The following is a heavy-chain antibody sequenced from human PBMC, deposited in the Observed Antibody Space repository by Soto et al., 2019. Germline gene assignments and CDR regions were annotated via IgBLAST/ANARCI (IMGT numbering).Heavy chain of an antibody. D-gene: IGHD5-18*01. J-gene: IGHJ4*02. CDR1: GYSFPSYW. CDR3: AKTDGYEVDY. CDR2: IYPGDSDT. V-gene: IGHV5-51*01. Sequence: GESLKISCKGSGYSFPSYWIGWVRQMPGKGLEWMGSIYPGDSDTTYSPSIQGQVTISADKSSTTVYLQWNTLKASDTAMYYCAKTDGYEVDYWGQGTQVTVSS.